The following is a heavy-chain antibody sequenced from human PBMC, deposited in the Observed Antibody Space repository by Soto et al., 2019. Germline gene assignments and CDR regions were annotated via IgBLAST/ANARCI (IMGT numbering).Heavy chain of an antibody. V-gene: IGHV3-30*03. J-gene: IGHJ4*02. Sequence: GGSLRLSCAASGFTFSNYGMHWVRQAPGKGLEWVAVISDDGVSKYYADSVQGRFTISRDNSESAVFLQMNSLRPDDTALYFCARAYYFGSGTSYSLYYWGQGTQVTVSS. CDR3: ARAYYFGSGTSYSLYY. CDR2: ISDDGVSK. D-gene: IGHD3-10*01. CDR1: GFTFSNYG.